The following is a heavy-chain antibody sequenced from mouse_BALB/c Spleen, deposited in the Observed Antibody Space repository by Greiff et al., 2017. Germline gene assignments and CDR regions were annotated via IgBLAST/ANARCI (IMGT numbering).Heavy chain of an antibody. CDR1: GFTFSDYY. D-gene: IGHD2-13*01. CDR3: ARGVTFYAMDY. V-gene: IGHV5-4*02. Sequence: EVHLVESGGGLVKPGGSLKLSCAASGFTFSDYYMYWVRQTPEKRLEWVATISDGGSYTYYPDSVKGRFTISRDNAKNNLYLQMSSLKSEDTAMYYCARGVTFYAMDYWGQGTSVTVSS. J-gene: IGHJ4*01. CDR2: ISDGGSYT.